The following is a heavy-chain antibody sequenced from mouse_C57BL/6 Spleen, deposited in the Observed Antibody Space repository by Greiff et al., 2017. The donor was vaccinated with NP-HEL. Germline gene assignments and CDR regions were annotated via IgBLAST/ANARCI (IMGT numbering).Heavy chain of an antibody. V-gene: IGHV1-61*01. CDR2: IYPSDSET. Sequence: VQLQQPGAELVRPGSSVKLSCKASGYTFTSYWMDWVKQRPGQGLEWIGNIYPSDSETHYNQKFKDKATLTVDKSSSTAYMQLSSLTSEDSAVYYCARRVGSSYDYAMDYWGQGTSVTVSS. CDR1: GYTFTSYW. D-gene: IGHD1-1*01. J-gene: IGHJ4*01. CDR3: ARRVGSSYDYAMDY.